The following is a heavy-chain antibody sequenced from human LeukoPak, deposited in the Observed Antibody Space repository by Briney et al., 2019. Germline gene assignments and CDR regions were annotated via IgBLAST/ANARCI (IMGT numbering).Heavy chain of an antibody. V-gene: IGHV3-43*02. J-gene: IGHJ4*02. D-gene: IGHD6-13*01. CDR1: GFTFDDYA. Sequence: PGXXLRLSCAASGFTFDDYAMDWVSHDPGKGMEWVYLISGDGGSTYDADCVKGRFTISRENSKNSVYMQMNSLRTDDTALYYCAKGKHQLAPTYFDYWGQGTLVTVSS. CDR3: AKGKHQLAPTYFDY. CDR2: ISGDGGST.